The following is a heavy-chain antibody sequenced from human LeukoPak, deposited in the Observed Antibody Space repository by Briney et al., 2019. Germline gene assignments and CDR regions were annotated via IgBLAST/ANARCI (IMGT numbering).Heavy chain of an antibody. Sequence: GGSLRLSCAASGFTFSSYAMSWVRQASGKGLEWVSAISGNGSNTYYADSVKGRFTISRDNSKNTLYLQMNSLRAEDTAVYYCAKGYDSSGYYFNYFDYWGQGTLVTVSS. J-gene: IGHJ4*02. V-gene: IGHV3-23*01. CDR3: AKGYDSSGYYFNYFDY. CDR1: GFTFSSYA. CDR2: ISGNGSNT. D-gene: IGHD3-22*01.